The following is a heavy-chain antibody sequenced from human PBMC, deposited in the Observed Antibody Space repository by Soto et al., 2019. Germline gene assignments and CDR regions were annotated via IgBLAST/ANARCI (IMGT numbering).Heavy chain of an antibody. CDR3: ARGPTRSYNYFDP. CDR1: GYLFTNYG. Sequence: ASVKVSCKASGYLFTNYGITWVRRAPGQGLEWMGWISADSGITYNAERLQGRVTMTTDTSTSTAYLELRNLGSDDTAIYYCARGPTRSYNYFDPWGQGTLVTVSS. V-gene: IGHV1-18*01. J-gene: IGHJ5*02. CDR2: ISADSGIT.